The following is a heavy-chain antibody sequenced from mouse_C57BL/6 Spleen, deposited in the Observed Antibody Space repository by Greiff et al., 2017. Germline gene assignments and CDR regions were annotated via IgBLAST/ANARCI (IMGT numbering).Heavy chain of an antibody. CDR3: ATLYYGSYAMYY. V-gene: IGHV1-4*01. CDR2: INPSSGYT. D-gene: IGHD1-1*01. Sequence: QVQLQQSGAELARPGASVKMSCKASGYTFTSYTMHWVKQRPGQGLEWIGYINPSSGYTKYNQKFKDKATLTADKSASTAYMQLSSLTAEDSAVYYCATLYYGSYAMYYWGQGTSVTVSS. J-gene: IGHJ4*01. CDR1: GYTFTSYT.